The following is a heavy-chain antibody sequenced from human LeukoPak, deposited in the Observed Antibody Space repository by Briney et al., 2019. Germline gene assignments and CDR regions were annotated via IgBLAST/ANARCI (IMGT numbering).Heavy chain of an antibody. CDR1: GFTFANYG. CDR3: AKDPKDVIRNFDSGY. J-gene: IGHJ4*02. Sequence: PGGSLRLSCTASGFTFANYGMHWVRQTPGKGLEWVSLISENGDRTYYADSVKGRFTISRDNSRHSLYLQMNRLRTEDSALNYCAKDPKDVIRNFDSGYWGQGTLVTVSS. CDR2: ISENGDRT. V-gene: IGHV3-43*02. D-gene: IGHD3-9*01.